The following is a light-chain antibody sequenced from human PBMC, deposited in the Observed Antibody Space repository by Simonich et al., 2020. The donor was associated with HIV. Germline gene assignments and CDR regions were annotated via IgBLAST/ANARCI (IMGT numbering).Light chain of an antibody. Sequence: EIVMTQSPATLSVSPGERATLSCRASQSVSSNLAWYQQKPGQAPRLLIYGASTRATGIPARFSGSGSGTEFTLTISSLQPEDFATYYCQQFNSYLHTFGQGTKLEIK. J-gene: IGKJ2*01. CDR1: QSVSSN. V-gene: IGKV3-15*01. CDR3: QQFNSYLHT. CDR2: GAS.